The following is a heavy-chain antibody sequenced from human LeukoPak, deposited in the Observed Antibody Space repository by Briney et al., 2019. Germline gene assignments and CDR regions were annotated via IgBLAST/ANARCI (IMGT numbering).Heavy chain of an antibody. D-gene: IGHD4-17*01. CDR3: ARDEVYGDYVDY. Sequence: ASVKVSCKASGGTFSSYAISWVRQAPGQGLAWMGRIIPILGIANYAQKFQGRATITADKSTSTAYMELSSLRSEDTAVYYCARDEVYGDYVDYWGQGTLVTVSS. J-gene: IGHJ4*02. V-gene: IGHV1-69*04. CDR2: IIPILGIA. CDR1: GGTFSSYA.